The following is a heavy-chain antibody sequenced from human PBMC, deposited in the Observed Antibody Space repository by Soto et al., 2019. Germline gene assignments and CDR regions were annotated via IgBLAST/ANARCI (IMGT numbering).Heavy chain of an antibody. D-gene: IGHD6-6*01. J-gene: IGHJ5*02. Sequence: SETLSLTCTVSGGSISSGDYYWSWIRQPPGKGLEWIGYIYYSGSTYYNPSLKSLVTISVDTSKNQFSLKLSSVTAADTAVYYCAREDIAARPWFDPWGQGTLVTVSS. CDR1: GGSISSGDYY. CDR2: IYYSGST. V-gene: IGHV4-30-4*01. CDR3: AREDIAARPWFDP.